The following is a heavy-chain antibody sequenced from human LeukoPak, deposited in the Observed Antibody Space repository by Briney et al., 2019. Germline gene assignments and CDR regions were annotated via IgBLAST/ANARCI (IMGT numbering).Heavy chain of an antibody. D-gene: IGHD3-16*01. V-gene: IGHV1-2*02. CDR2: INPNSGGT. CDR1: GYTFTGYY. J-gene: IGHJ5*02. CDR3: ARDGGVPWVPRDRGIDP. Sequence: ASVKVSCKASGYTFTGYYMHWVRQAPGQGLEWMGWINPNSGGTNYAQKLQGRVTMTTDTSTSTAYMELSRLGSDDTAVYYCARDGGVPWVPRDRGIDPWGQGTLVTVSS.